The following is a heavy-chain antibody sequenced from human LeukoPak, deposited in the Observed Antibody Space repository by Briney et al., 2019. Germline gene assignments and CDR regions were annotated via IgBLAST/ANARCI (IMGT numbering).Heavy chain of an antibody. Sequence: PGGSLRLSCAASGFTFSSYSMNWVRQAPGKGLEWVSYISSSSSTIYYADSVKGRFTVSRDNAKNSLYLQMNSLRAEDTAVYYCAREPTVTTLGFDYWGQGTLVTVSS. V-gene: IGHV3-48*01. CDR2: ISSSSSTI. CDR1: GFTFSSYS. D-gene: IGHD4-17*01. J-gene: IGHJ4*02. CDR3: AREPTVTTLGFDY.